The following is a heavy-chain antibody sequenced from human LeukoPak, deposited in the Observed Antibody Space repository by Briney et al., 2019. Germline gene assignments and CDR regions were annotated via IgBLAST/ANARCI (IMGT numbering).Heavy chain of an antibody. J-gene: IGHJ4*02. CDR2: VYSSGST. V-gene: IGHV4-59*01. CDR3: ARGPTRYYFDY. CDR1: GGSISNYY. Sequence: SETLSLTCTVSGGSISNYYWGWIRQPPGRGLEWIGYVYSSGSTNYNPSLKSRVTISVDTSKNQLSLKLSSVTAADTAVYYCARGPTRYYFDYWGQGTLVTVSS.